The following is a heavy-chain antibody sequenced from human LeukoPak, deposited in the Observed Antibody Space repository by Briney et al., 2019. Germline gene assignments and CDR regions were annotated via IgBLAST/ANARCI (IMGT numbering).Heavy chain of an antibody. V-gene: IGHV3-33*06. J-gene: IGHJ4*02. Sequence: GGSLRLSCAASGFTFSSYGMHWVRQAPGKGLEWVGVIWYDGSNKYYADSVKGRFTISRDNSKNTLYLQMNSLRAEDTAVYYCAKDLEEHCSGGSCYSCDYWGQGTLVTVSS. D-gene: IGHD2-15*01. CDR3: AKDLEEHCSGGSCYSCDY. CDR1: GFTFSSYG. CDR2: IWYDGSNK.